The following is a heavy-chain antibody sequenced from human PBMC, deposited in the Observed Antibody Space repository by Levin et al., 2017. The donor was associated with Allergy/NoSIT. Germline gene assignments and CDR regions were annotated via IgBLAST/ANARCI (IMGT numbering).Heavy chain of an antibody. CDR2: IIPIFGTA. CDR1: GGTFSSYA. CDR3: ARAIIPPMTTVTEDAEYFQH. Sequence: SVKVSCKASGGTFSSYAISWVRQAPGQGLEWMGGIIPIFGTANYAQKFQGRVTITADESTSTAYMELSSLRSEDTAVYYCARAIIPPMTTVTEDAEYFQHWGQGTLVTVSS. V-gene: IGHV1-69*13. D-gene: IGHD4-17*01. J-gene: IGHJ1*01.